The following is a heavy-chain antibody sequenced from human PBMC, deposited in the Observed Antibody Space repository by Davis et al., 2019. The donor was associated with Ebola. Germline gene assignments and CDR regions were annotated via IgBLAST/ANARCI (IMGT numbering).Heavy chain of an antibody. CDR2: ISYDGSNK. CDR3: ASASGYYYYYGMDV. CDR1: GFTFSSYG. V-gene: IGHV3-30*03. D-gene: IGHD3-10*01. Sequence: PGGSLRLSCAASGFTFSSYGMHWVRQAPGKGLEWVAVISYDGSNKYYADSVKGRFTISRDTSKNTLYLQMNSLRAEDTAVYYCASASGYYYYYGMDVWGQGTTVTVSS. J-gene: IGHJ6*02.